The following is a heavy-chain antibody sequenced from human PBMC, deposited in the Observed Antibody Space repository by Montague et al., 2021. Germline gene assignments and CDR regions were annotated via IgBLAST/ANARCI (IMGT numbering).Heavy chain of an antibody. D-gene: IGHD2-2*01. CDR2: IYYSGNT. CDR1: GGSISGHF. V-gene: IGHV4-59*08. Sequence: SETLSLTCTVSGGSISGHFWSWVRQPPGKGLDYIGYIYYSGNTNYNPSLKSRVTISVDTSKNQFSLKLSSVTAADTAVYYCVRSQEYCSSNSCFHYFDYWGQGTLVTVSS. CDR3: VRSQEYCSSNSCFHYFDY. J-gene: IGHJ4*02.